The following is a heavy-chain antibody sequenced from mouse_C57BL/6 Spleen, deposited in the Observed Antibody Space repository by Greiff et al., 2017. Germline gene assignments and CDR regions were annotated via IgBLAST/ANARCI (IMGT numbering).Heavy chain of an antibody. V-gene: IGHV7-3*01. J-gene: IGHJ1*03. D-gene: IGHD1-1*01. CDR2: IRNKANGYTT. CDR3: ASPADYYGSSYGYFDV. CDR1: GFTFTDYY. Sequence: EVQGVESGGGLVQPGGSLSLSCAASGFTFTDYYMSWVRQPPGKELEWLGFIRNKANGYTTEYSASVKGWFTISRDNSQSILYLQMKALRAEDSAASSSASPADYYGSSYGYFDVWGTGATVTVSS.